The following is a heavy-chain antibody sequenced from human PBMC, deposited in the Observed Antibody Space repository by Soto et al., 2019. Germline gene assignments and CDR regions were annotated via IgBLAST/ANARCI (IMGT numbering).Heavy chain of an antibody. Sequence: SETLSLTCTVSGGSISSYYWSWIRQPPGKGLEWIGYIYYSGSTNYNPSHKSRVNISVDTSKNQFSLKLSSVTAADTAVYYCARTARGGDAFDIWGQGTMVTVS. CDR2: IYYSGST. V-gene: IGHV4-59*01. J-gene: IGHJ3*02. D-gene: IGHD3-16*01. CDR1: GGSISSYY. CDR3: ARTARGGDAFDI.